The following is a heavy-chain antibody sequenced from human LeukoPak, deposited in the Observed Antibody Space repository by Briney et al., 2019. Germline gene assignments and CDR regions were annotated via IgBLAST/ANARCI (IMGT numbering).Heavy chain of an antibody. CDR2: IFHNGGS. V-gene: IGHV4-59*01. J-gene: IGHJ5*02. D-gene: IGHD3/OR15-3a*01. CDR3: ARQSVDFWADYAKNWFDP. Sequence: SVTLSLTCTVSGGSISSYYWRWIRQPPGRGLEWVGYIFHNGGSNYNPSLKSRVTISVDTAKNHVSLSLSPVTAADTAVYYCARQSVDFWADYAKNWFDPWGQGTLVTVSS. CDR1: GGSISSYY.